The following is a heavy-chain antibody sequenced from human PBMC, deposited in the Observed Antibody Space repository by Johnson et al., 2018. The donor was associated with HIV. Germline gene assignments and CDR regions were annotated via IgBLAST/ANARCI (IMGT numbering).Heavy chain of an antibody. CDR1: GFTFSSFG. V-gene: IGHV3-30*18. J-gene: IGHJ3*02. CDR3: AKSYSSSWYTDAFDI. Sequence: QVQLVESGGGVVQPGRSLRLSCAASGFTFSSFGMHWVRQAPGKGLEWVAVVSDHGRTTYFADSVKGRFTISRDNSKNTLYLQMNSLRAEDTAVYYCAKSYSSSWYTDAFDIWGQGTMVTVSS. CDR2: VSDHGRTT. D-gene: IGHD6-13*01.